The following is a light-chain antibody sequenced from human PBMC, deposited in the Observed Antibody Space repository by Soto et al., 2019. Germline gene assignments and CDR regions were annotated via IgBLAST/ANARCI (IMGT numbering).Light chain of an antibody. J-gene: IGLJ1*01. V-gene: IGLV2-14*01. CDR3: SLYTSSSTLYV. CDR1: SSDVGGYNY. Sequence: QSALTQPASVSGSPGQSITISCTGPSSDVGGYNYVSWYQQHPDKAPKLMIYDVSNRPSGVSNRFSGSKSGNTASLTLSGLQAEDEVDYYCSLYTSSSTLYVFGTGTKLTVL. CDR2: DVS.